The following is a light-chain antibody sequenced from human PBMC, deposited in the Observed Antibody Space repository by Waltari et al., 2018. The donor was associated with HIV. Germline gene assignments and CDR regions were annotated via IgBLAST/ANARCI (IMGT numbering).Light chain of an antibody. Sequence: ILLTQSPATISVSPGGSVTVPCRASQNVDDKLAWYPQKPGQSPRLLIYHSSVRAAGVPTRFGGAGSATNFTLTITGLQSEDFTLYFCQQYHHWPPLTFGGGSRVELK. CDR2: HSS. CDR3: QQYHHWPPLT. J-gene: IGKJ4*01. CDR1: QNVDDK. V-gene: IGKV3D-15*01.